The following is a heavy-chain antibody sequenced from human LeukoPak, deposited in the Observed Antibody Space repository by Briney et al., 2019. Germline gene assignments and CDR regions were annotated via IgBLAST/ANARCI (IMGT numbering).Heavy chain of an antibody. J-gene: IGHJ4*02. CDR3: ARHYDSSAYWYYFDY. CDR1: GGSISSYY. Sequence: SETLSLTCTVSGGSISSYYLSWIRQPPGKGLEWIGYIYYSGSTNYNPSLKGRLPISVHTSKNQFSLKLSSVTAADTAVYYCARHYDSSAYWYYFDYWGQGTLVTVSS. D-gene: IGHD3-22*01. CDR2: IYYSGST. V-gene: IGHV4-59*08.